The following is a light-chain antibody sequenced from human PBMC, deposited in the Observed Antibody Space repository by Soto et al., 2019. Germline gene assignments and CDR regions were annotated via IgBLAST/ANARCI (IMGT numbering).Light chain of an antibody. CDR1: QDISSS. CDR2: DAS. Sequence: MAQPRAALAGRLGGRVTITCQASQDISSSLNWYQQKPGKAPKLLIYDASNLETGVPSRFSGSGSGTDFTFTISSLQPEDIATYYWQQYHNRPITFGQGTRLEIK. V-gene: IGKV1-33*01. CDR3: QQYHNRPIT. J-gene: IGKJ5*01.